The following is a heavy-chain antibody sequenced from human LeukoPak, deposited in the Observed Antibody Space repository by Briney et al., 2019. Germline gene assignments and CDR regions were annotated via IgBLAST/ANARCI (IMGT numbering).Heavy chain of an antibody. J-gene: IGHJ4*02. CDR1: GFTFSSYS. Sequence: GGSLRLSCAASGFTFSSYSMNWVRQAPGKGLEWVSYISSSSSTIYYADSVKGRFTISRDNAKNSLYLQMNSLRAEDTAVYYCARDVYAAAKIAAAGTIIDYWGQGTLVTVSS. D-gene: IGHD6-13*01. CDR2: ISSSSSTI. V-gene: IGHV3-48*04. CDR3: ARDVYAAAKIAAAGTIIDY.